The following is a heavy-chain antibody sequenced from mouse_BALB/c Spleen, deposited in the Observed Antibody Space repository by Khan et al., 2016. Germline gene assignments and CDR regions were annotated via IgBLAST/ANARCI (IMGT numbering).Heavy chain of an antibody. Sequence: EVQLQESGPGLVKPSQSLSLTCTVTGYSITSDYTWNWIRQSPGNKLEWMGYIAYSGSTNYNPSLKSRISITRDTSKNQFFLQLSSVTTEDTATXYCAERPYYTTGFTYWGQGTLATVSA. CDR2: IAYSGST. D-gene: IGHD2-12*01. CDR1: GYSITSDYT. CDR3: AERPYYTTGFTY. J-gene: IGHJ3*01. V-gene: IGHV3-2*02.